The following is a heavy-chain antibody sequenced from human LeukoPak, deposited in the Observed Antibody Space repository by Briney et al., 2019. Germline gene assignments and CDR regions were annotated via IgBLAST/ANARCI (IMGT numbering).Heavy chain of an antibody. D-gene: IGHD3-10*01. Sequence: GGSLRLSCTASGFTFRSYGMHWVRQAPGKGLEWLAFIQSDGRNQYYADSVKGQFTISRDNSKNTLFLQVNNLRAEDTAVYYCAKDKSMVRELDYWGQGTLVTVSS. J-gene: IGHJ4*02. CDR3: AKDKSMVRELDY. V-gene: IGHV3-30*02. CDR2: IQSDGRNQ. CDR1: GFTFRSYG.